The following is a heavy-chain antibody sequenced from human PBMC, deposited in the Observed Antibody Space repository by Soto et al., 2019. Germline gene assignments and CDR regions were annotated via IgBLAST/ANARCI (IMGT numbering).Heavy chain of an antibody. J-gene: IGHJ4*02. D-gene: IGHD6-13*01. V-gene: IGHV4-34*01. CDR3: ARRREQLDVYFDY. CDR2: INHSGST. CDR1: GGSFSGYY. Sequence: SETLSLTCAVYGGSFSGYYWSWIRQPPGKGLEWIGEINHSGSTNYNPSLKSRVTISVDTSKNQFSLKLSSVTAADTAVYYCARRREQLDVYFDYWGQGTLVTVSS.